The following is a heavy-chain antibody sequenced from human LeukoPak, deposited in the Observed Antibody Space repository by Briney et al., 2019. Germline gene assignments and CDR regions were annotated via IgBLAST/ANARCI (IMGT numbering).Heavy chain of an antibody. V-gene: IGHV1-69*10. J-gene: IGHJ6*03. CDR1: GGTFISYT. Sequence: ASVKVSCKASGGTFISYTISWVRQAPGQGLEWMGRIIPILGIANYAQKFQGRVTITAEKSTSTAYMELSSLRSEDTAVYYCARVHSGSPAGYYYYYMDVWGKGTTVTVSS. CDR2: IIPILGIA. CDR3: ARVHSGSPAGYYYYYMDV. D-gene: IGHD1-26*01.